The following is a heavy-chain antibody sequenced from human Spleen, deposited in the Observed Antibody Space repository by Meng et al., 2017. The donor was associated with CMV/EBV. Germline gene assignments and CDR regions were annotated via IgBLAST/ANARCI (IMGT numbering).Heavy chain of an antibody. CDR1: GSGVSRDGAA. CDR2: KYYRSKWPY. D-gene: IGHD1-26*01. J-gene: IGHJ4*02. V-gene: IGHV6-1*01. CDR3: ARDPEYSYSILDH. Sequence: PGLLTPSPALSRKCACTGSGVSRDGAAWNWVRKSPWRGLEWLGRKYYRSKWPYAYAESVKGGMTINPDTSKNQFSQLLNSVTPEATAVYYCARDPEYSYSILDHWGQGTLVTVSS.